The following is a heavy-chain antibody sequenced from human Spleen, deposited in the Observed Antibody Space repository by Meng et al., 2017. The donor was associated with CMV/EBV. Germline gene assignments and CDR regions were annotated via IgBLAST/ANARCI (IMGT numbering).Heavy chain of an antibody. V-gene: IGHV1-3*01. Sequence: GYPFTNYAIHWVRQAPGQRLEWMGWINPGSGNTKYSQKFQGRVTFTRDTSATTAYMEVSNLRSEDTAVYYCARGYCSTTKCYAFFDYWGQGTLVTVSS. CDR3: ARGYCSTTKCYAFFDY. D-gene: IGHD2-2*01. J-gene: IGHJ4*02. CDR2: INPGSGNT. CDR1: GYPFTNYA.